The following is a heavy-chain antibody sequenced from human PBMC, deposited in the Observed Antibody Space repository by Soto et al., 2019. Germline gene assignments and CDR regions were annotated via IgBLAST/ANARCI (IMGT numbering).Heavy chain of an antibody. D-gene: IGHD3-3*01. Sequence: GKGLEWVSYISSSSSTIYYADSVKGRFTISRDNANNSLYLQMNSLRDEDTAVYYYARKSRFLEWISLNWFDPWGQGTIVTVSS. CDR3: ARKSRFLEWISLNWFDP. CDR2: ISSSSSTI. J-gene: IGHJ5*02. V-gene: IGHV3-48*02.